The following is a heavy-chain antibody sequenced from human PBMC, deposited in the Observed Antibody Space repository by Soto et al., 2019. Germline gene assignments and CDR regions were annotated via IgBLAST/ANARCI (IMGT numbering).Heavy chain of an antibody. CDR1: GFTFSSYA. V-gene: IGHV3-23*01. J-gene: IGHJ4*02. CDR2: VSTGGST. Sequence: DVQLLESGGGLVQPEGSLRLSCAASGFTFSSYAMGWVRQGPGKGLEWVAVVSTGGSTHYEDSVRSRFTISSDNSKNTLSLQMNSLTAEDTAVYFCAKRRGAGGHFDYWGQGALVTVSS. D-gene: IGHD2-15*01. CDR3: AKRRGAGGHFDY.